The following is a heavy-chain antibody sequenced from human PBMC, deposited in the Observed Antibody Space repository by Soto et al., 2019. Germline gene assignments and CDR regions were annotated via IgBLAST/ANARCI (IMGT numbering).Heavy chain of an antibody. CDR1: GGTLSSFA. V-gene: IGHV1-18*01. J-gene: IGHJ4*02. CDR2: ISAYNGNT. CDR3: AIDRPTPAVAVDFDY. D-gene: IGHD6-19*01. Sequence: GASXKVSCKTSGGTLSSFAISWVRQAPGQGLEWMGWISAYNGNTNYAQKLQGRVTMTRVTSTSTAYMELRSLRSDDTAVYYCAIDRPTPAVAVDFDYWAQGTLVTVSS.